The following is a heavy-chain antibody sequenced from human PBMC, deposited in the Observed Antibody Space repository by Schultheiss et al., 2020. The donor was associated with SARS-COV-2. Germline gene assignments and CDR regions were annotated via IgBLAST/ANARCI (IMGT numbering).Heavy chain of an antibody. D-gene: IGHD2-2*01. V-gene: IGHV4-34*01. CDR1: GGSFSGYY. J-gene: IGHJ4*02. CDR3: ARLVGYIGFCSSATCHFDY. Sequence: SQTLSLTCAVYGGSFSGYYWSWIRQPPGKGLEWIGEINHSGSTNYNPSLKSRVTISIDTSRNQFSLKLSSVTDADTAVYYCARLVGYIGFCSSATCHFDYWGQGSLVTVSS. CDR2: INHSGST.